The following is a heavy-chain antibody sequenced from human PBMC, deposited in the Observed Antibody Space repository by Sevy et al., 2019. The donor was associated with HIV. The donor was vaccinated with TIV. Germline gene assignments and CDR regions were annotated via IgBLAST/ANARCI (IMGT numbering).Heavy chain of an antibody. V-gene: IGHV3-11*01. CDR2: ISSSGSTI. D-gene: IGHD1-7*01. J-gene: IGHJ4*02. CDR3: ARASYNWNYGLYFDY. Sequence: GGSLRLSCAASGFTFSDYYMSWIRQAPGKGLEWVSYISSSGSTIYYADSVKGRFTISRDNAKNSLYLQMNSLRAEDTAVYYCARASYNWNYGLYFDYWGQGTLVTVSS. CDR1: GFTFSDYY.